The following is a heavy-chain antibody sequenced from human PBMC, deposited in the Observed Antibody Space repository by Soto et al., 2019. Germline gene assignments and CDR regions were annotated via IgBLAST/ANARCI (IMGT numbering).Heavy chain of an antibody. V-gene: IGHV3-23*01. CDR1: GVTFSSYA. D-gene: IGHD4-17*01. CDR3: AKGSYGDYAVYFDY. J-gene: IGHJ4*02. Sequence: GGSLRLSCAASGVTFSSYAMSWVRQAPGKGLEWVSAISGSGGSTYYADSVKGRFTISRDNSKNTLYLQMNSLRAEDTAVYYCAKGSYGDYAVYFDYWGQETLVTVSS. CDR2: ISGSGGST.